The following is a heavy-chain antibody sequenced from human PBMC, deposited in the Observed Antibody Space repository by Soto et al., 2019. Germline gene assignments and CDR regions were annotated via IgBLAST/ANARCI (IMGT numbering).Heavy chain of an antibody. V-gene: IGHV3-30*04. Sequence: GGSLRLSCAASGFTFSSYAMHWVRQAPGKGLEWVAVISYDGSNKYYADSVKGRFTISRDNSKNTLYLQMNSLRAEDTAVYYCAKDRDKVCGDCYSYYYYYGMDVWGQGTTVTVSS. CDR3: AKDRDKVCGDCYSYYYYYGMDV. D-gene: IGHD2-21*02. J-gene: IGHJ6*02. CDR1: GFTFSSYA. CDR2: ISYDGSNK.